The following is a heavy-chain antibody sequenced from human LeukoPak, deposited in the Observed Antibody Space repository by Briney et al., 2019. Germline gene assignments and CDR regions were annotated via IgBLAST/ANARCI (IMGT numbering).Heavy chain of an antibody. CDR3: AKDSGTYYKAFDY. D-gene: IGHD1-26*01. Sequence: QAGGSLRLSCAASGFSFSSYAMTWVRQAPGKGLEWVSTISTTGGSTYYADSVKGRLTIPRDNSKNTLYLQMNSLRAEDTAIYSCAKDSGTYYKAFDYWGQGTLVTVSS. CDR2: ISTTGGST. V-gene: IGHV3-23*01. J-gene: IGHJ4*02. CDR1: GFSFSSYA.